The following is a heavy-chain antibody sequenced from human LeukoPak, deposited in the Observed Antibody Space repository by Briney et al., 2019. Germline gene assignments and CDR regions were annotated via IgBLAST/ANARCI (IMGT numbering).Heavy chain of an antibody. CDR3: TRNGGWYRLDY. CDR1: GFTFSTYW. V-gene: IGHV3-7*01. D-gene: IGHD6-19*01. CDR2: IKEDGSEK. J-gene: IGHJ4*02. Sequence: PGGSLRLSCTASGFTFSTYWMTWVRQTPGKGLEWVANIKEDGSEKGYADSVKGRFTISRDNAKNSLYLQMNSLRVDDTAMYYCTRNGGWYRLDYWGQGTLVTVPS.